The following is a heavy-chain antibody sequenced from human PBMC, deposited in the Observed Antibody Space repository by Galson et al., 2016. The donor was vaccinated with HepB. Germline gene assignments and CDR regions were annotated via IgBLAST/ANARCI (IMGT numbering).Heavy chain of an antibody. CDR2: IRGSGDDT. CDR3: AKDLFAVTD. CDR1: GFTFSSYA. Sequence: LRLSCAASGFTFSSYAMSWARQAPGKGLEWVSGIRGSGDDTYYADSVKGRFTISRDNSKNMVYLQMNSLRVEDTAIYYCAKDLFAVTDWGQGTLVTVSS. J-gene: IGHJ4*02. D-gene: IGHD6-19*01. V-gene: IGHV3-23*01.